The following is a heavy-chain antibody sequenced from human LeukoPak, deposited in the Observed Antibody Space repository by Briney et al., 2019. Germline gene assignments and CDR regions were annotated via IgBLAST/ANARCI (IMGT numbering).Heavy chain of an antibody. Sequence: GGSLRLSCAASGFTFSSYAMSWVRQAPGKGLERVSAISGSGGSTYYADSVKGRFTISRDNSKNTLYLQMNSLRNEDTAVYFCARDKARGSLLGPRTAAPGTFDYWGQGTLVTVSS. CDR2: ISGSGGST. V-gene: IGHV3-23*01. CDR1: GFTFSSYA. D-gene: IGHD6-13*01. CDR3: ARDKARGSLLGPRTAAPGTFDY. J-gene: IGHJ4*02.